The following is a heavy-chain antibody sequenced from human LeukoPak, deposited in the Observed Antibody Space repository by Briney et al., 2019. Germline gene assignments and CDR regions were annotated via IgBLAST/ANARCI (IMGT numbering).Heavy chain of an antibody. J-gene: IGHJ4*02. D-gene: IGHD3-9*01. V-gene: IGHV1-46*01. CDR2: INPSGGST. CDR1: GYTFTSYY. Sequence: ASVKVSCKASGYTFTSYYMHWVRQAPGQGLEWMGLINPSGGSTSYAQKFQGRVTMTRDTSTSTVYMELSSLRSEDTAVYYCARGDILTGYPSYYFDYWGQGTLVTVSS. CDR3: ARGDILTGYPSYYFDY.